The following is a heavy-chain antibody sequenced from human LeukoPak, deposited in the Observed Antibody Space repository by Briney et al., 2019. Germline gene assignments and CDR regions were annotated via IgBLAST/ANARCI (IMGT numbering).Heavy chain of an antibody. Sequence: SETLSLTCTVSGGPISSYYWNWIRPPAGKGLEWIGRIYTSGNTNYNPSLKSRVTMSVDTSKSQFSLKLRSVTAADTAMYFCATTSDYAFDYWGQGTLVTVSS. D-gene: IGHD3-22*01. CDR3: ATTSDYAFDY. J-gene: IGHJ4*02. CDR1: GGPISSYY. CDR2: IYTSGNT. V-gene: IGHV4-4*07.